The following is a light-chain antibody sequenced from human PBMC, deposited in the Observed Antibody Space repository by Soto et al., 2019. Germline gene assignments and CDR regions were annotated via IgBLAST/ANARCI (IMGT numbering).Light chain of an antibody. CDR2: EVN. J-gene: IGLJ2*01. CDR1: TSDVGGYNY. Sequence: ALTQPPSASGSPGQSVTISCTGTTSDVGGYNYVSWYQLHPDKVPKLIIYEVNKRPSGVPDRFSGSKSGSTASLTVSGLQAEDEADYFCSSYAGSKNFILFGGGTKVTVL. V-gene: IGLV2-8*01. CDR3: SSYAGSKNFIL.